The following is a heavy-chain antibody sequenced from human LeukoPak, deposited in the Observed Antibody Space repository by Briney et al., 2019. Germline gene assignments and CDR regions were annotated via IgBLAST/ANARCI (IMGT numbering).Heavy chain of an antibody. Sequence: SQTLSLTCTVSGGSISSGSYYWSWIRQPAGKGLEWIGRIYTSGSTNYNPSLKRRVTISVDTTKNQFSLKLSSVTAADTAVYYCAAEIPVDIVVVPAAIENWFDPWGQGTLVTVSS. CDR3: AAEIPVDIVVVPAAIENWFDP. J-gene: IGHJ5*02. V-gene: IGHV4-61*02. CDR1: GGSISSGSYY. CDR2: IYTSGST. D-gene: IGHD2-2*02.